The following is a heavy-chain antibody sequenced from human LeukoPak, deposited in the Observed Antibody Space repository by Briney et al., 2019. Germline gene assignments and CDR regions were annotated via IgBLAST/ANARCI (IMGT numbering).Heavy chain of an antibody. CDR2: INPNSGGT. D-gene: IGHD3-3*01. V-gene: IGHV1-2*02. CDR1: GYTFTGYY. J-gene: IGHJ5*02. CDR3: ARDGRYDFWSGYSPNWFDP. Sequence: ASVKVSCKASGYTFTGYYMHWVRQAPGQGLEWMGWINPNSGGTNYAQKFQGRVTMTRDTSISTAYMELSRLRSDDTAVYYCARDGRYDFWSGYSPNWFDPWGQGTLVTASS.